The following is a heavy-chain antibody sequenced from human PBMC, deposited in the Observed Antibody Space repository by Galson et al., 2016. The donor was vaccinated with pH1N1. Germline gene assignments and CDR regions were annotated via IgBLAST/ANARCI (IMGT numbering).Heavy chain of an antibody. CDR1: GFNFNTYK. V-gene: IGHV3-7*01. Sequence: SLRLSCAASGFNFNTYKMNWLRQAPGKGLEWVANIKQDGSVKYYLDSVKGRFTISRDNAKNSVYLQMYSLRVEDTALYYCARAIGVAEASWGQGTLVTVSS. CDR3: ARAIGVAEAS. J-gene: IGHJ4*02. CDR2: IKQDGSVK. D-gene: IGHD6-13*01.